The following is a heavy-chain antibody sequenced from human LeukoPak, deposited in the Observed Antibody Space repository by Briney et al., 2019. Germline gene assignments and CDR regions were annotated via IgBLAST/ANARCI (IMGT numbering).Heavy chain of an antibody. D-gene: IGHD4-17*01. CDR3: ARLATVTTYGMDV. J-gene: IGHJ6*02. V-gene: IGHV1-18*01. CDR1: GYTFTSYG. Sequence: GASVKVSCKASGYTFTSYGISWVRQAPGQGLEWMGWISAYNGNTNYAQKLQGRVTMTTDTSTSTAYMALRSLRSDDTAVYYCARLATVTTYGMDVWGQGTTVTVSS. CDR2: ISAYNGNT.